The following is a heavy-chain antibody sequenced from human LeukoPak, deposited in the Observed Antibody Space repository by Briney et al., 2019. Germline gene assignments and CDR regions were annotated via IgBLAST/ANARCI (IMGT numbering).Heavy chain of an antibody. Sequence: GGSLRLPCAASGFTFSSYAMHWVRQAPGKGLEYVSAISSNGGSTYYANSVKGRFTISRDNSKNTLYLQMGSLRAEDMAVYYCARGYCSSTSCYSLIDYWGQGALVTVSS. V-gene: IGHV3-64*01. D-gene: IGHD2-2*01. J-gene: IGHJ4*02. CDR2: ISSNGGST. CDR1: GFTFSSYA. CDR3: ARGYCSSTSCYSLIDY.